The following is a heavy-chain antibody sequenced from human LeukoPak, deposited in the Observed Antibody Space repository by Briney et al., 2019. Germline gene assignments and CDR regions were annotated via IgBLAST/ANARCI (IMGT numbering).Heavy chain of an antibody. D-gene: IGHD2-15*01. CDR2: TRNRANGYTT. J-gene: IGHJ4*02. V-gene: IGHV3-72*01. Sequence: GGSLRLSCAASGLTFSDYYMDWVRQAPGKGLEWVGRTRNRANGYTTEYAASVEGRFTVSRDNSKNSLFLQMNGLKPEDTAVYFCARAFCYSDGTCYSDYNDYWGQGALVTVSS. CDR1: GLTFSDYY. CDR3: ARAFCYSDGTCYSDYNDY.